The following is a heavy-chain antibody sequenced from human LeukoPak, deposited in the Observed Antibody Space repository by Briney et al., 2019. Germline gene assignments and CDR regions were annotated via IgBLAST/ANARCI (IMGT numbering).Heavy chain of an antibody. J-gene: IGHJ4*02. V-gene: IGHV3-23*01. CDR3: AKKYYYGSGTYIFYFDY. CDR1: GFTFVGNA. Sequence: PGRSLRLSCAASGFTFVGNAVTWVRQAPGKGLEWVSPISGSGDTYYADSVKGRFTISRDDSKSTLSLQMNSLRAEDTALYYCAKKYYYGSGTYIFYFDYWGQGTPVTVSS. CDR2: ISGSGDT. D-gene: IGHD3-10*01.